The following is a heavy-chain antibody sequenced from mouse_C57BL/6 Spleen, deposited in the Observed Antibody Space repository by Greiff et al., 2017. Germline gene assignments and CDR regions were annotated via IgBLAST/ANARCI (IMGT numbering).Heavy chain of an antibody. D-gene: IGHD2-2*01. CDR3: ARYGYDYFDY. V-gene: IGHV5-17*01. CDR1: GFTFSDYG. CDR2: ISSGSSTI. Sequence: EVQLQESGGGLVKPGGSLKLSCAASGFTFSDYGMHWVRQAPEKGLEWVAYISSGSSTIYYADTVKGRFTISRDNAKNTLFLQMTSLRSEDTAMYYCARYGYDYFDYWGQGTTLTVSS. J-gene: IGHJ2*01.